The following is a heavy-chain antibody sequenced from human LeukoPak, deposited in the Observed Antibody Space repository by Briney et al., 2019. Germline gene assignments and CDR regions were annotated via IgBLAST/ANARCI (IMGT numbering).Heavy chain of an antibody. CDR2: ISNNGGVT. D-gene: IGHD6-19*01. J-gene: IGHJ4*02. V-gene: IGHV3-64D*09. CDR3: VKTIAVAGNFDY. Sequence: GGPLRLSCSASGFTFSSYAMHWVRQAPGKGLEYVSAISNNGGVTYYADSVKGRFTISRDNSKNTLYLQMSSLRSEDTAVYYCVKTIAVAGNFDYWGQGTLVTVS. CDR1: GFTFSSYA.